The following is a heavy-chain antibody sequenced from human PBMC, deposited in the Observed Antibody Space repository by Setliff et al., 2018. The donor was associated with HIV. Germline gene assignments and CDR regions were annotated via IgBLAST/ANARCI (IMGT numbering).Heavy chain of an antibody. CDR1: GYTFTAYY. CDR2: INPNSDDT. CDR3: ARIYYYDSSGYLDY. J-gene: IGHJ4*02. D-gene: IGHD3-22*01. Sequence: GASVKVSCKSSGYTFTAYYLHWVRQAPGQGLEWMGWINPNSDDTAYAQKFQGRVTMTSVTSISTAYMELRSLRSDDTAVYYCARIYYYDSSGYLDYWGQGTLVTVSS. V-gene: IGHV1-2*02.